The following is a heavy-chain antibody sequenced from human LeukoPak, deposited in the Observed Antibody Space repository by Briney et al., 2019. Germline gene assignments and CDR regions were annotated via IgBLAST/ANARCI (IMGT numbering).Heavy chain of an antibody. CDR2: ISTDGKT. J-gene: IGHJ3*01. V-gene: IGHV3-53*01. CDR1: GFIVSSNY. CDR3: ARESSGVEDYAFDL. D-gene: IGHD5-24*01. Sequence: PGGVLILFCAASGFIVSSNYISWGRQAAGEGLEWVLLISTDGKTYYTGSVKGRFTISRDNSMNTLFLKMNSLRTEDTALYYCARESSGVEDYAFDLWGQGTMVTVSS.